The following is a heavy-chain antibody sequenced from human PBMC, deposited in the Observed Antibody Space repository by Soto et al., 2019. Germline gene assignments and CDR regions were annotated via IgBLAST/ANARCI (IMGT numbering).Heavy chain of an antibody. D-gene: IGHD3-16*01. J-gene: IGHJ4*02. CDR1: GFTVCSNH. V-gene: IGHV3-66*01. CDR3: AGPGEQHRY. CDR2: IYSGGST. Sequence: EVQLVESGGGLVQPGGSLRLSCAASGFTVCSNHMSWVRQAPGKGLEWVSLIYSGGSTYYADSVKARFTFSRDNSQNTLYLQMNSLRAEDTAVYYCAGPGEQHRYWGQGTLVTVSS.